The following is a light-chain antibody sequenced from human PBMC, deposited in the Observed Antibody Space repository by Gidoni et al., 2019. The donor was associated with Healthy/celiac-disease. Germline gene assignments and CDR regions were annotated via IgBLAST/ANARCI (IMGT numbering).Light chain of an antibody. V-gene: IGLV7-46*01. CDR1: TGAVTSGHY. Sequence: QAVVTQEPSLTVSQGGTVTLTCGSSTGAVTSGHYPYWFQQKPGQAPRTLIYDTSKKHSWTPARFSGSLLGGKAALTLSGAQTEDEAEYYCLLSYSGASWVFGGGTKLTVL. J-gene: IGLJ3*02. CDR3: LLSYSGASWV. CDR2: DTS.